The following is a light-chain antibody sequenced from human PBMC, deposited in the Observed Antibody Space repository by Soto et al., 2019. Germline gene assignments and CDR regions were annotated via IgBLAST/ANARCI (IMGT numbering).Light chain of an antibody. Sequence: EIVMTQSPATLSVSPGERATLSCRASQSVSSNLAWYQQKPGQAPRLLIYGASTRATGIPARFSGSGSGTEFPLTISRLQSEDFAVYYCQQYNNWWTFGQGTKVEIK. CDR1: QSVSSN. CDR2: GAS. V-gene: IGKV3-15*01. CDR3: QQYNNWWT. J-gene: IGKJ1*01.